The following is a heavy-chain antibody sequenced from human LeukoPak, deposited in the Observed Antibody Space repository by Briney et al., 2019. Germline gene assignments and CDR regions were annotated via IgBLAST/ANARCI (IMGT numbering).Heavy chain of an antibody. CDR1: GFTVSSNY. V-gene: IGHV3-66*01. CDR2: IYNGGST. D-gene: IGHD6-19*01. CDR3: ARDSASSSGWHDAFDT. Sequence: GGSLRLSCAASGFTVSSNYMNWVRQAPGKGLEWVSIIYNGGSTHYADSVKGRFTISRDNSENTVYLQMNSLRVEDTAVYYCARDSASSSGWHDAFDTWGQGTMVTVSS. J-gene: IGHJ3*02.